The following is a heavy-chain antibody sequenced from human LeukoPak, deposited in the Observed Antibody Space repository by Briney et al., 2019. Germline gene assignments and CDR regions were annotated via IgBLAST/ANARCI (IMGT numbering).Heavy chain of an antibody. CDR2: ISSRGNSI. J-gene: IGHJ3*02. V-gene: IGHV3-48*03. CDR3: AIIGGGGTSNAAFDI. Sequence: GGSLRLSCAATGFTVSNFEMNWVRQAPGKGLEWVSYISSRGNSIYYVDSVKGRFTISRDNAKNSLYLQMNSLRAEDTAVYYCAIIGGGGTSNAAFDIWGQGIMVTVSS. CDR1: GFTVSNFE. D-gene: IGHD3-16*01.